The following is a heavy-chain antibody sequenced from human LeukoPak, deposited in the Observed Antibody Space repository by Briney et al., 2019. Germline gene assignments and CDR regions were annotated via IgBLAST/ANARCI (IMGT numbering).Heavy chain of an antibody. D-gene: IGHD6-19*01. CDR1: GGSISSGSYY. V-gene: IGHV4-61*02. Sequence: PSETLSLTCTVSGGSISSGSYYWSWIRQPAGKGLEWIARIYTSGSSNYNPSLRSRVTISLDTSKNQFSLKLSSVTAADTAVYYCATDGDDVAGSDAFDIWGQGTMVTVSS. CDR3: ATDGDDVAGSDAFDI. J-gene: IGHJ3*02. CDR2: IYTSGSS.